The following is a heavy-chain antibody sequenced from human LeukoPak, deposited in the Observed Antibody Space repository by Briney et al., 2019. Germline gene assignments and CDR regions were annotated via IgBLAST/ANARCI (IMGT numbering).Heavy chain of an antibody. CDR2: VHYSGGS. J-gene: IGHJ4*02. CDR3: ARVTPAGAWLGYFDY. D-gene: IGHD6-19*01. Sequence: PSETLSLTCTVSGGSICSSPYYWGWIRQSPGKGLEWIGSVHYSGGSYYSPSLKSRVTISLNTSKNQFSLKLSSVTAADTAVYYCARVTPAGAWLGYFDYWGQGTLVTVSS. CDR1: GGSICSSPYY. V-gene: IGHV4-39*07.